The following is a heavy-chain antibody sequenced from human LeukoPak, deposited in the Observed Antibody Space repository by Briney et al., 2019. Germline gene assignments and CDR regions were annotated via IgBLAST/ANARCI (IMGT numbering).Heavy chain of an antibody. J-gene: IGHJ5*02. Sequence: GASVKVSCKASGYTFTGYYMHWVRQAPGQGLEWMGWINPNSGGTNYAQKFQGRVTMTTDTSISTAYRELSRLRSDDTAVYYCARVHDYYDSSGYYIGSSGFDPWGQGTLVTVSS. CDR2: INPNSGGT. CDR3: ARVHDYYDSSGYYIGSSGFDP. V-gene: IGHV1-2*02. CDR1: GYTFTGYY. D-gene: IGHD3-22*01.